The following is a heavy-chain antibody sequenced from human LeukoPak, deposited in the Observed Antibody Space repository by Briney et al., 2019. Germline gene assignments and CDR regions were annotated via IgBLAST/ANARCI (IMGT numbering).Heavy chain of an antibody. V-gene: IGHV3-21*01. CDR2: ISSSSSYI. CDR1: GFTFSSYS. CDR3: ARENYDFWSGYYPNWFDP. Sequence: GGSLRLSCAASGFTFSSYSMNWVRQAPGKGLEWVSSISSSSSYIYYAGSVKGRFTISRDNAKNSLYLQMNSLRAEDTAVYYCARENYDFWSGYYPNWFDPWGQGTLVTVSS. J-gene: IGHJ5*02. D-gene: IGHD3-3*01.